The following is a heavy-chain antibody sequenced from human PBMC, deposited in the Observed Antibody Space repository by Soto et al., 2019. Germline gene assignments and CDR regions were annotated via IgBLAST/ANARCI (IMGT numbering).Heavy chain of an antibody. J-gene: IGHJ4*02. CDR3: ARDADGNCDY. V-gene: IGHV3-48*02. Sequence: EVHLVESGGGLVQPGGSLRLSCAASGFTFSPYAMNWVRRTPGKGLEWVSYISSSGTTVHYADSVKGRFTISRDNAKNSLYLQMNRLRDEDTAMYYCARDADGNCDYWGQGTLVTVSS. CDR2: ISSSGTTV. CDR1: GFTFSPYA.